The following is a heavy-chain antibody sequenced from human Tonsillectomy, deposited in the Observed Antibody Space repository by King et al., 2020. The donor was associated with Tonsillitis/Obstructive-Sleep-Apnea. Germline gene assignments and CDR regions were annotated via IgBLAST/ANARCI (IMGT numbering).Heavy chain of an antibody. Sequence: TLKESGPTLVKPTQTLTLTCTFSGFSLSTSGVGVGWIRQPPGKALEWLALIYWDDDKRYSSSLKSRLTITKDTSKNQVVLTMTNMDPVDTATYYCSHSSTPATPLDYRRQGTLVPVSS. CDR3: SHSSTPATPLDY. CDR1: GFSLSTSGVG. D-gene: IGHD2-15*01. CDR2: IYWDDDK. J-gene: IGHJ4*02. V-gene: IGHV2-5*02.